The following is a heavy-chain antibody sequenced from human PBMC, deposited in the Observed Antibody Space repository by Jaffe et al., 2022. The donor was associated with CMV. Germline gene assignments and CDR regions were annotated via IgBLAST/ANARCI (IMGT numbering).Heavy chain of an antibody. Sequence: QLQLQESGPGLVKPSETLSLTCTVSGGSISSSSYYWGWIRQPPGKGLEWIGSIYYSGSTYYNPSLKSRVTISVDTSKNQFSLKLSSVTAADTAVYYCARQPNSDDDTLPLFDYWGQGTLVTVSS. CDR2: IYYSGST. V-gene: IGHV4-39*01. J-gene: IGHJ4*02. CDR3: ARQPNSDDDTLPLFDY. D-gene: IGHD3-9*01. CDR1: GGSISSSSYY.